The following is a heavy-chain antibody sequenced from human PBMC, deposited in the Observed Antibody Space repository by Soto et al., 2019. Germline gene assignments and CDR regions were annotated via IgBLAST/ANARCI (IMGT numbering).Heavy chain of an antibody. CDR3: AKDRRGSSSWSQYFQH. CDR1: GFTFSSYA. CDR2: ISGSGGST. D-gene: IGHD6-13*01. Sequence: EVPLLESGGGLVQPGGSLRLSCAASGFTFSSYAMSWVRQAPGKGLEWVSAISGSGGSTYYADSVKGRFTISRDNSKNTLYLQMNSLRAEDTAVYYCAKDRRGSSSWSQYFQHWGQGTLVTVSS. J-gene: IGHJ1*01. V-gene: IGHV3-23*01.